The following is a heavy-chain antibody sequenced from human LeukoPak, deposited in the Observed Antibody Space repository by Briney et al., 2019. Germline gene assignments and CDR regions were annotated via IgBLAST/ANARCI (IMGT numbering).Heavy chain of an antibody. D-gene: IGHD6-19*01. Sequence: PGGSLRLSCVASGFTFGKYWMSWVRQAPGGGLEFVANINPDESTKNYVDSVKGRFTISRDNSKNTLFLQRNRLRIEDTAVYYCAKEGIAVAGTGDDYWGQGTLVTVSS. V-gene: IGHV3-7*01. CDR3: AKEGIAVAGTGDDY. J-gene: IGHJ4*02. CDR2: INPDESTK. CDR1: GFTFGKYW.